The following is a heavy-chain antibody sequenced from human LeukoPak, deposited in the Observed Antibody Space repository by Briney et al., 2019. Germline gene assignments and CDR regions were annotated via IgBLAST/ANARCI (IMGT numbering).Heavy chain of an antibody. CDR1: GYTFTSYD. CDR3: ARSEGATRNRAHDY. Sequence: ASVKVSCKASGYTFTSYDIRWVRQAPGQGLEWMGWISAYNGYTNYAQNFQGRVTMTTDTSTSTAFMELRSLTSDDTAVYYRARSEGATRNRAHDYWGQGTLVTVSS. D-gene: IGHD1-26*01. CDR2: ISAYNGYT. V-gene: IGHV1-18*01. J-gene: IGHJ4*02.